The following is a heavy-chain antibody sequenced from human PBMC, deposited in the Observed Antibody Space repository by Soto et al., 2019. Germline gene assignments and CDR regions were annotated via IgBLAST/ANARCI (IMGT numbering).Heavy chain of an antibody. V-gene: IGHV3-23*01. CDR2: ISGSGGST. D-gene: IGHD6-19*01. Sequence: EVQLLESGGGLVQPGGSLRLSCAASGFTFSSYAMSWVRQAPGKGLEWVSAISGSGGSTYYADSVKGRFTISRDNSKNTLYLQMNSLRADDTAVYYCVKSRIAVAGTGYWGQGALVTVSS. J-gene: IGHJ4*02. CDR1: GFTFSSYA. CDR3: VKSRIAVAGTGY.